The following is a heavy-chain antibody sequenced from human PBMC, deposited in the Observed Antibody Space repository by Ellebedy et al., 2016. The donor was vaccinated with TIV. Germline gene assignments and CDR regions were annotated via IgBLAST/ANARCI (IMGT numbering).Heavy chain of an antibody. D-gene: IGHD3-10*01. V-gene: IGHV3-33*01. J-gene: IGHJ6*02. CDR2: IWYDGSNK. Sequence: GGSLRLXCAASGFTFSSYGMHWVRQAPGKGLEWVAVIWYDGSNKYYADSVKGRFTISRDNSKNTLYLQMNSLRAEDTAVYYCARDQMGLWFGESIHRGGMDVWGQGTTVTVSS. CDR1: GFTFSSYG. CDR3: ARDQMGLWFGESIHRGGMDV.